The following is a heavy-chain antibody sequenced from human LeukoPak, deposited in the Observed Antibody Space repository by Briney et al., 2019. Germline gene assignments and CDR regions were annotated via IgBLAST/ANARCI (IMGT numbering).Heavy chain of an antibody. J-gene: IGHJ4*02. Sequence: SETLSLTCTVSGGSISSHYWSWIRQPTGKGLEWIGYIYYSGSTNYNPSLKSRVTISVDTSKNQFSLKLSSVTAADTAVYYCASGLELEYFDYWGQGTLVTVSS. D-gene: IGHD1-7*01. V-gene: IGHV4-59*11. CDR2: IYYSGST. CDR1: GGSISSHY. CDR3: ASGLELEYFDY.